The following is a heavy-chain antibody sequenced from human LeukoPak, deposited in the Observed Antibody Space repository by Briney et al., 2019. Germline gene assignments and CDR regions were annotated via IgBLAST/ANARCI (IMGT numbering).Heavy chain of an antibody. CDR1: GGSISSGDYY. V-gene: IGHV4-61*08. D-gene: IGHD6-13*01. J-gene: IGHJ4*02. CDR3: AKGGSSYSYSFDN. CDR2: IYYSGST. Sequence: SETLSLTCTVSGGSISSGDYYWSWIRQPPGKGLEWIGYIYYSGSTNYNPSLKSRVTISVDTSKNQFSLKLSSVTAADTAVYYCAKGGSSYSYSFDNWGQGTLVTVSS.